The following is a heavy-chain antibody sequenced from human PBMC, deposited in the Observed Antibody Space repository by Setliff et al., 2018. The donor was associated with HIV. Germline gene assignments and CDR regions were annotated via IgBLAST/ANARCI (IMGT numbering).Heavy chain of an antibody. CDR1: GGSFSGYY. V-gene: IGHV4-34*01. D-gene: IGHD2-15*01. J-gene: IGHJ4*02. CDR3: ARHGGRSFDS. Sequence: SQTLSLTCAVYGGSFSGYYWSWIRQPPGKGLEWIGEIHHSGSTKYNPSLKSRVTILVDTSKNQLSLNVTSVTAADTAVYFCARHGGRSFDSWGQGTLVTVS. CDR2: IHHSGST.